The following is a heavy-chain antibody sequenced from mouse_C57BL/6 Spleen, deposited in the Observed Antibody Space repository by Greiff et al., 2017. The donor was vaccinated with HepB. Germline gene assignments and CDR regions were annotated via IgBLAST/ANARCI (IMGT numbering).Heavy chain of an antibody. J-gene: IGHJ4*01. CDR2: INPSSGYT. CDR1: GYTFTSYW. CDR3: ASAYDYDDYAMDY. Sequence: QVQLQQSGAELAKPGASVKLSCKASGYTFTSYWMHWVKQRPGQGLEWIGYINPSSGYTKYNQKFKDKATLTADKSSSTAYMQLSSLTYEDSAVYYCASAYDYDDYAMDYWGQGTLVTVSS. D-gene: IGHD2-4*01. V-gene: IGHV1-7*01.